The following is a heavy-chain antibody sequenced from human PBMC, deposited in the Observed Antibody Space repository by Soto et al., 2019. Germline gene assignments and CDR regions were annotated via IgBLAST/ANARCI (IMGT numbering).Heavy chain of an antibody. Sequence: EVQLVESGGGLVQFGGSLRLSCAASGFTFSGYWMHWVRQVPGKGLVWVSRIKGDDTNVDYADSVKGRFTISRDNVRNTLYVQMNSLREEDTAVYYCARGVSCHYGFDYWGQGTLVTISS. J-gene: IGHJ4*02. CDR3: ARGVSCHYGFDY. D-gene: IGHD3-10*01. CDR2: IKGDDTNV. V-gene: IGHV3-74*01. CDR1: GFTFSGYW.